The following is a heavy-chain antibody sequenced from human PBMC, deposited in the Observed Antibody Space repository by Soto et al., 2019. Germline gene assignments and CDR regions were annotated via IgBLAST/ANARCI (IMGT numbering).Heavy chain of an antibody. CDR3: ARGLISGSHYSGGWYYFDS. J-gene: IGHJ4*02. CDR2: VYRTGST. V-gene: IGHV4-4*02. CDR1: GASIITSNW. D-gene: IGHD1-26*01. Sequence: PSETLSLTCAVPGASIITSNWWSSDRQTPGTGLEWIGEVYRTGSTNYNPSLESRLTISVDKSKNQFSLKLTSVTAADTAVYYCARGLISGSHYSGGWYYFDSWGQGTQVTVS.